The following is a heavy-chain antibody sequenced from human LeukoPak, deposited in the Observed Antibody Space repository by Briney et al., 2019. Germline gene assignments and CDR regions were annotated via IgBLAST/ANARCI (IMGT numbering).Heavy chain of an antibody. CDR2: IYYSGST. V-gene: IGHV4-59*08. CDR3: ARNGSGWSFDY. CDR1: GGSISTYY. J-gene: IGHJ4*02. D-gene: IGHD6-13*01. Sequence: SETLSLTCTVSGGSISTYYWSWIRQSPGKGLEWIGYIYYSGSTNYNPSLKSRVTISIDTSKNQFSLRLNSVTAADTAVYYFARNGSGWSFDYWGQGILVTVS.